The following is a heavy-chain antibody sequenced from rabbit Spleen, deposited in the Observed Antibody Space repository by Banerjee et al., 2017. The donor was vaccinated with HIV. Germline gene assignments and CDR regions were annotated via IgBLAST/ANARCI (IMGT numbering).Heavy chain of an antibody. CDR1: GVSLNDTDV. V-gene: IGHV1S40*01. CDR2: INIATGKS. Sequence: QSLEESGGGLVQPEGSLTLTCKASGVSLNDTDVMCWVRQAPGKGLEWIACINIATGKSVYASWAKGRFTMSRTSSTTVTLQMTSLTAADTATYFCARDLVAVIGWNFNLWGPGTLVTVS. J-gene: IGHJ4*01. CDR3: ARDLVAVIGWNFNL. D-gene: IGHD1-1*01.